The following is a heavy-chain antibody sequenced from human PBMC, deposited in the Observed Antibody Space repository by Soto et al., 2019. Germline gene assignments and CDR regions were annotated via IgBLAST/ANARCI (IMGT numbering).Heavy chain of an antibody. CDR1: GFTFSSYS. CDR2: ISYDGIDK. CDR3: AKETLTTGKRGVCDD. V-gene: IGHV3-30*18. J-gene: IGHJ4*02. Sequence: SLRLSCAASGFTFSSYSIHCVRQAPGKGLEWVAVISYDGIDKNYGDSVKGRFTISRDNSKNMLYLQMSGLRVDDTAIYYCAKETLTTGKRGVCDDWGPGTLVTVSS. D-gene: IGHD3-10*01.